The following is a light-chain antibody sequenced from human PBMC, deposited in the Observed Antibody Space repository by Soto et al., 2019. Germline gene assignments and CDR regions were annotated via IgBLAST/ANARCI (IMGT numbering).Light chain of an antibody. J-gene: IGKJ1*01. V-gene: IGKV3-20*01. CDR3: QNYHKWSRP. CDR1: QLVVTSY. Sequence: EIVLTQSPGTLSLSPGERATLSCRASQLVVTSYLHWYQHKPGQAPRLLISGALTRATGVPDRFSGSGSGTDFTLTISSLQSEDFAVYHCQNYHKWSRPFGQGTKVDIK. CDR2: GAL.